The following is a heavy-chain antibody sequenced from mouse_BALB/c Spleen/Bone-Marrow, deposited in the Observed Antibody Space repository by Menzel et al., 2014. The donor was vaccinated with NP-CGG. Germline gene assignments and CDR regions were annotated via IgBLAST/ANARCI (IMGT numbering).Heavy chain of an antibody. Sequence: VKLMESGAELVRPGSSVKISCKASGYAFSSYWMNWVKQRPGQGLEWIGQIYPGDGDTNYNGKFKGKATLIADKSSSTAYIQLSSLTSEDSAVYFCARMGDYSYYFDYWGQGTTLTVSS. CDR2: IYPGDGDT. D-gene: IGHD1-1*01. J-gene: IGHJ2*01. CDR3: ARMGDYSYYFDY. V-gene: IGHV1-80*01. CDR1: GYAFSSYW.